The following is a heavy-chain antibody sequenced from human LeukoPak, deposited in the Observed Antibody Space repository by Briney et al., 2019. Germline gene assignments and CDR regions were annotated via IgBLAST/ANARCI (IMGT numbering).Heavy chain of an antibody. V-gene: IGHV1-24*01. CDR2: FDPEDGET. CDR1: GYTLTELS. CDR3: ATDYALAGNFDY. Sequence: ASVKVSCKVSGYTLTELSMHWVRQAPGKGLEWMGGFDPEDGETIYAQKFQGRVTMTEDTSTDTAYMELSSLRSEDTAVYYYATDYALAGNFDYWGQGTLVTVSS. J-gene: IGHJ4*02. D-gene: IGHD4-17*01.